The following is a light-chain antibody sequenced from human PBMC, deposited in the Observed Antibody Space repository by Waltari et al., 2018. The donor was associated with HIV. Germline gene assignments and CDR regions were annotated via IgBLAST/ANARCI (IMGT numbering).Light chain of an antibody. J-gene: IGLJ2*01. CDR2: SNN. Sequence: QSVLTQPPSASGPPGQRVTITCSGRSSNIGSNTVNWYQQLPGTAPKLLIYSNNQRPSGIPDRFSGSKSGTSASLAISGLQSEDEADYYCAAWDDSLRGVFGGGTKLTVL. CDR1: SSNIGSNT. V-gene: IGLV1-44*01. CDR3: AAWDDSLRGV.